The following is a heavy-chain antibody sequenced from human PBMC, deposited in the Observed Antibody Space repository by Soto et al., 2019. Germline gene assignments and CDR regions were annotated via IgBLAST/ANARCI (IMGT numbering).Heavy chain of an antibody. CDR2: IIPIFGTA. J-gene: IGHJ4*02. Sequence: QVQLVQSGAEVKKPGSSVKVSCKASGGTFSSYAISWVRQSPGQGLEWMGGIIPIFGTANYAQKFQGRVTITADESTSTAYMELSSLRSEDTAVYYCARVSYRENYYYDSSGYYSGFDYWGQGTLVTVSS. V-gene: IGHV1-69*01. CDR3: ARVSYRENYYYDSSGYYSGFDY. CDR1: GGTFSSYA. D-gene: IGHD3-22*01.